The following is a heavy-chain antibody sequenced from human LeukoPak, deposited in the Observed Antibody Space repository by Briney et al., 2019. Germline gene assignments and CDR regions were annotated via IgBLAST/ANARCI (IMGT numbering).Heavy chain of an antibody. CDR3: ASWGYSSSWTDAFDI. J-gene: IGHJ3*02. D-gene: IGHD6-13*01. CDR1: GFTFSSYS. V-gene: IGHV3-21*01. CDR2: IRSSSSYI. Sequence: GGSLRLSCGAPGFTFSSYSMNWVRQAPGKGLEWVSSIRSSSSYIYYADSVKGRFTISRDNAKNSLYLQMNSLRAEDTAVYYCASWGYSSSWTDAFDIWGQGTMVTVSS.